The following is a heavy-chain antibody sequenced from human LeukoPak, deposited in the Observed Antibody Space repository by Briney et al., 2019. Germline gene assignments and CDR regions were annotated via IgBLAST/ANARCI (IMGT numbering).Heavy chain of an antibody. D-gene: IGHD3-10*01. J-gene: IGHJ5*02. V-gene: IGHV1-2*02. Sequence: ASVKVSCKASGYTFTDYYINWVRQAPGQGLEWIGWINPNSGDTNYTQKFQDRVTMTRDTSISTAYIELNLLRSDDTAVFYCARGDYYGSPKVVAAWGQGTLVTVSS. CDR3: ARGDYYGSPKVVAA. CDR2: INPNSGDT. CDR1: GYTFTDYY.